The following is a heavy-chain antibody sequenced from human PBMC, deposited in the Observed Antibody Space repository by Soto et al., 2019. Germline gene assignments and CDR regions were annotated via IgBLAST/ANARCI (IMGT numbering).Heavy chain of an antibody. CDR2: INHSGST. CDR3: ARGRVTMVRGELDY. Sequence: QVQLQQWGAGLLKPSETLSLTCAVYGGSFSGYYWSWIRQPPGKGLEWIGEINHSGSTTYNPSLKSRVTISVDTSKNQFSLKLSTVTAADTAVYYCARGRVTMVRGELDYWGQGTLVTVSS. V-gene: IGHV4-34*01. CDR1: GGSFSGYY. D-gene: IGHD3-10*01. J-gene: IGHJ4*02.